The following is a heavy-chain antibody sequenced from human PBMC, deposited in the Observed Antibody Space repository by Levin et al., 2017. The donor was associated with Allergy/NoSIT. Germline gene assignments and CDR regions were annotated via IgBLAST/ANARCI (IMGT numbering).Heavy chain of an antibody. J-gene: IGHJ5*02. V-gene: IGHV1-2*02. CDR3: TRGLGYCSGGSCYFWFAP. Sequence: GESLKISCKTSEYTLTGYYLHWVRQAPGQGLEWLGWISPHGGGTNYAQKFKGRVNMTRDTSINTAYMELNRLRFDDTAVYYCTRGLGYCSGGSCYFWFAPWGQGTLVTVS. D-gene: IGHD2-15*01. CDR2: ISPHGGGT. CDR1: EYTLTGYY.